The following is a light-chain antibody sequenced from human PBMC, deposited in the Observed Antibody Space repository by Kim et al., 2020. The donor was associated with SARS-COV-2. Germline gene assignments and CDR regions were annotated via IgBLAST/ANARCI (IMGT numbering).Light chain of an antibody. CDR1: DSGSEN. CDR2: TDT. Sequence: MALAQTARIAGRGNDSGSENVDWYQQKAGPAAVLVIDTDTPRPSGIPEPCSGSNTGNTATLTISRARAGDEADYYGLVWDSNTWVFGGGTKLTVL. CDR3: LVWDSNTWV. V-gene: IGLV3-9*01. J-gene: IGLJ3*02.